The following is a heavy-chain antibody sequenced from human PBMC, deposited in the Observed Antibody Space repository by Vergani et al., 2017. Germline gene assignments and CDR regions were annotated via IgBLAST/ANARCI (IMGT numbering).Heavy chain of an antibody. CDR2: IGSGGDT. CDR1: GFTFSTTA. Sequence: EVQLVESGGDLVQPGRSLRLSCTASGFTFSTTAMTWVRQAPGKGLQWVSGIGSGGDTYYADSVKGRFTISRDNSKNTLYLQMNSLRADDAAVYYCAKGGWGSHCDYWGQGTQVTVSS. V-gene: IGHV3-23*04. D-gene: IGHD3-10*01. CDR3: AKGGWGSHCDY. J-gene: IGHJ4*02.